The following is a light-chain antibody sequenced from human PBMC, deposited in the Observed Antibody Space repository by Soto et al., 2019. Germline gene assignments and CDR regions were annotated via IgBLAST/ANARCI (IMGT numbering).Light chain of an antibody. J-gene: IGKJ2*01. CDR1: QSVSSN. CDR3: QQYNNWPPYT. Sequence: EIVMTQSPATLSVSPGERATLSCRASQSVSSNLAWYQQKPGQAPRLLIYGASTRGTGIPDRFSGSGSGTEFTLTISSLQSEDFAVYYCQQYNNWPPYTFGQGTKLEIK. CDR2: GAS. V-gene: IGKV3-15*01.